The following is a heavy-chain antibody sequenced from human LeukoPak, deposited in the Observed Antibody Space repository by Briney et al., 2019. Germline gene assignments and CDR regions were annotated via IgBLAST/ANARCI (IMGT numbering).Heavy chain of an antibody. CDR1: GFTFSSYS. CDR2: ISSSSSTI. V-gene: IGHV3-48*04. Sequence: GGSLRLSCAASGFTFSSYSMNWVRQAPGKGLEWVSYISSSSSTIYYADSVKGRFTISRDNAKNSLYLQMNSLRAEDTAVYYCARDFATGGAAFDIWGQGTMVTVSS. CDR3: ARDFATGGAAFDI. J-gene: IGHJ3*02. D-gene: IGHD1-14*01.